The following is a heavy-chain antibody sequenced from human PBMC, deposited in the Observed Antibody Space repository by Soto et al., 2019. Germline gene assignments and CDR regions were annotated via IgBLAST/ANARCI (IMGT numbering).Heavy chain of an antibody. V-gene: IGHV3-23*01. Sequence: EVQLLESGGGLVQPGGSLRLSCAASKFTFSNYAMTWVRQAPGKGLEWVSAISGSGDSTYYADSVEGRFTISRDYSNNTLFLQMNSLRAEDTAVGFGGKHYPMDVGGQGTTVTVSS. J-gene: IGHJ6*02. CDR3: GKHYPMDV. CDR2: ISGSGDST. D-gene: IGHD3-10*01. CDR1: KFTFSNYA.